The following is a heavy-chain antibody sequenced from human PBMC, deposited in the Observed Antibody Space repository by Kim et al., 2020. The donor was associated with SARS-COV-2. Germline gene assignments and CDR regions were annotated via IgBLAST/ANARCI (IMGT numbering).Heavy chain of an antibody. CDR3: ARDDGSGSYRDLLFDY. J-gene: IGHJ4*02. Sequence: KFQARVTITADKSTSTAYMELSSLRSEDTAVYYCARDDGSGSYRDLLFDYWGQGTLVTVSS. V-gene: IGHV1-69*04. D-gene: IGHD3-10*01.